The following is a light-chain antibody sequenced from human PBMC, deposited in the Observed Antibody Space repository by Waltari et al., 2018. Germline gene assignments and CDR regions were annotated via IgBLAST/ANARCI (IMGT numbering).Light chain of an antibody. CDR3: QQHGRSPWT. J-gene: IGKJ1*01. CDR1: QSVGASY. V-gene: IGKV3-20*01. Sequence: EIVLTQSPATLSLSPGERASLSCRASQSVGASYLAWYQQKPGQAPRLLIYATSSRATGIPDRFSGSGSGTDFTLTISRPEPEDSAVYYCQQHGRSPWTFGRGTKVEIK. CDR2: ATS.